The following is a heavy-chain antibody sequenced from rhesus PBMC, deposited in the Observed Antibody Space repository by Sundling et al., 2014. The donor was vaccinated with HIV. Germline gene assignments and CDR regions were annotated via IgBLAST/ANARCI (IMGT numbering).Heavy chain of an antibody. V-gene: IGHV4-169*02. CDR3: ARDPGGYYFDF. CDR2: IYGSGSST. D-gene: IGHD3-22*01. Sequence: QLQLQESGPGLVKPSETLSLTCAVSGGSISSSNWWSWIRQPPGKGLEWIGYIYGSGSSTNYNPSLKSRVTLSVDTSKNHFSLRLRSVTAADTAVYYCARDPGGYYFDFWGQGVLVTVSS. CDR1: GGSISSSN. J-gene: IGHJ4*01.